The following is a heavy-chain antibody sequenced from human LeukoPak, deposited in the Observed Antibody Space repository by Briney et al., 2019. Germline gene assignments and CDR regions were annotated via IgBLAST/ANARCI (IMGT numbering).Heavy chain of an antibody. CDR1: GVTFSSYG. V-gene: IGHV3-30*02. Sequence: AGGPLRLSCAASGVTFSSYGMHWVRQAPGKGLEWVGFIRYDGSNKYYADSVKGRFTISRDNSKNTLYLQMNSLRAEDTAVYYCAKMESIAVAGDAFGIWGQGTMVTVSS. CDR2: IRYDGSNK. CDR3: AKMESIAVAGDAFGI. D-gene: IGHD6-19*01. J-gene: IGHJ3*02.